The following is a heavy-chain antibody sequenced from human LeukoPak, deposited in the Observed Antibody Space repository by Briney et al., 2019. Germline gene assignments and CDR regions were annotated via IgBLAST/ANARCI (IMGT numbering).Heavy chain of an antibody. Sequence: SETLSLTCAVYGGSFSGYYWSWIRQPPGKGLEWIGEINHSGSTNYNPSLKSRVTISVDMSKNQFSLKLSSVTAADTAVYYCARGRYASDYWGQGTLVTVSS. V-gene: IGHV4-34*01. CDR2: INHSGST. J-gene: IGHJ4*02. CDR3: ARGRYASDY. D-gene: IGHD5-12*01. CDR1: GGSFSGYY.